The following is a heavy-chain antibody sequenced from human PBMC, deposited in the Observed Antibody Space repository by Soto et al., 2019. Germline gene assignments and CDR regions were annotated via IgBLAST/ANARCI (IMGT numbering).Heavy chain of an antibody. D-gene: IGHD5-18*01. J-gene: IGHJ4*02. CDR3: ARVRGHSYGYVDY. V-gene: IGHV3-48*01. Sequence: GGSLRLSCAASGFTSFSYYSMNWVRQAPGKGLEWVSFISGIGSPIYYADSVRGRFTISRDNAKNSLSLEMNSLRVEDTAVYYCARVRGHSYGYVDYWGQGTLVTVSS. CDR2: ISGIGSPI. CDR1: GFTSFSYYS.